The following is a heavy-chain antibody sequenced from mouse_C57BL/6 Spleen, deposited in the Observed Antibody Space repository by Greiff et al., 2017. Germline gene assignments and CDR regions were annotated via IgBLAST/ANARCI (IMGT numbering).Heavy chain of an antibody. D-gene: IGHD1-1*01. V-gene: IGHV14-4*01. Sequence: EVQLQQSGAELVRPGASVKLSCTASGFNIKDYSMHWVKQRPEQGLEWIGWIDPENGDTEYASKFQGKATITADTSSNTAYLQLSSLTSEDTAVYYCTNTDFDYWGQGTTLTVSS. CDR2: IDPENGDT. CDR1: GFNIKDYS. J-gene: IGHJ2*01. CDR3: TNTDFDY.